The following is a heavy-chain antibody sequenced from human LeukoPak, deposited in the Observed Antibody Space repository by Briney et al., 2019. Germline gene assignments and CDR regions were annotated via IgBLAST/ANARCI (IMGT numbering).Heavy chain of an antibody. D-gene: IGHD6-13*01. CDR3: ARDPSIAGPFDY. Sequence: GESLKISCKGSGYSFTSYWIGWVRQMPGKGLELMGIIYPGDSDTRYSPSFQGQVTNSADKSISTAYLQWSSLKASDTAIYYCARDPSIAGPFDYWGQGTLVTVSS. V-gene: IGHV5-51*01. CDR1: GYSFTSYW. J-gene: IGHJ4*02. CDR2: IYPGDSDT.